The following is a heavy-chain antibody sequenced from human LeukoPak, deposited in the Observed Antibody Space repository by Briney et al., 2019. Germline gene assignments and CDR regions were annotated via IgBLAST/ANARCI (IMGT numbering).Heavy chain of an antibody. J-gene: IGHJ4*02. CDR2: IYSGGST. Sequence: GGSLRLSCAASGFTVSSNYMSWVRQAPGKGLEWVSVIYSGGSTYYADSVKGRFTISRDNSKNTLYLQMNSLRAEDTAVYYCANDLGWIQLNLGRGQGTLVAVSS. CDR3: ANDLGWIQLNLG. D-gene: IGHD5-18*01. V-gene: IGHV3-66*01. CDR1: GFTVSSNY.